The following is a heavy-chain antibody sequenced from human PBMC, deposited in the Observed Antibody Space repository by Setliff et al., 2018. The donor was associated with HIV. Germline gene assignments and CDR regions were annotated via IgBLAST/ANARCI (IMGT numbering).Heavy chain of an antibody. CDR1: GFTFSNYW. Sequence: GSLRLSCAASGFTFSNYWMDWVRQAPGKGLEWVATIKQDGSEIYYMDSVKGRFTISRDNARTSLFLEMRGLRDEDTAVYLCANLWELGAWGQGTLVTVSS. CDR2: IKQDGSEI. V-gene: IGHV3-7*03. J-gene: IGHJ5*02. CDR3: ANLWELGA. D-gene: IGHD3-16*01.